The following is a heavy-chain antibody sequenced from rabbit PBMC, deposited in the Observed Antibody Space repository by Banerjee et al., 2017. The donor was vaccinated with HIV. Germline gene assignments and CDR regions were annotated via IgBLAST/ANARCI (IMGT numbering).Heavy chain of an antibody. Sequence: QSLEESGGGLVQPEGSLTLTCTASGFSFSSYYYMCWVRQAPGKGLEWIGCIDTGSGSTDYSSWAKGRFTISKTSSTTVTLQMTSLTAADTATYFCARRRNGGGYDYNLWGPGTLVTVS. CDR1: GFSFSSYYY. V-gene: IGHV1S40*01. CDR3: ARRRNGGGYDYNL. CDR2: IDTGSGST. J-gene: IGHJ4*01. D-gene: IGHD6-1*01.